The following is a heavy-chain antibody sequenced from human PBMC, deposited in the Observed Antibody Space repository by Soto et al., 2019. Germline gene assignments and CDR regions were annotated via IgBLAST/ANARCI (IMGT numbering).Heavy chain of an antibody. V-gene: IGHV3-74*01. CDR2: INSDGSST. CDR3: ARVRMAGDYDI. Sequence: GSLRLSCAASGFTFSSYLMHWVRQAPGKGLVWVSRINSDGSSTTYADSVKGRFTISRDSAKNTLYLQMNSLRAEDTAVYYCARVRMAGDYDIWGQGKMVTVSS. CDR1: GFTFSSYL. J-gene: IGHJ3*02. D-gene: IGHD6-19*01.